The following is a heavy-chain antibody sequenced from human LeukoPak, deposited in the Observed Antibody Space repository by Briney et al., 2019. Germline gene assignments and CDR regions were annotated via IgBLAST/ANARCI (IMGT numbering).Heavy chain of an antibody. V-gene: IGHV5-51*01. D-gene: IGHD6-19*01. CDR2: IYPGGSDA. CDR1: GYSFTSYW. Sequence: MLGESLKISCKGSGYSFTSYWIGWVRQMPGKGLEWMGIIYPGGSDARYSPSFQGQVTISADKSISTAYLQWSSLKASDSAIYFCARAVRGWAFDYWGQGTLVTVSS. CDR3: ARAVRGWAFDY. J-gene: IGHJ4*02.